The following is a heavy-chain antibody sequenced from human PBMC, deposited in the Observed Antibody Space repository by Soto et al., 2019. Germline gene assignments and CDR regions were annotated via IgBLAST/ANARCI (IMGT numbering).Heavy chain of an antibody. Sequence: GSLRLSCRASGFTFSGDWMHWVRQAPGEGLDWVSRIDPYDTGISYADSVKGRFTISRDNAKSTLYMQMNSLRPDDKAVYYCTRETFGATDYWGKGTLVTVSS. CDR2: IDPYDTGI. D-gene: IGHD3-10*01. V-gene: IGHV3-74*01. CDR3: TRETFGATDY. J-gene: IGHJ4*02. CDR1: GFTFSGDW.